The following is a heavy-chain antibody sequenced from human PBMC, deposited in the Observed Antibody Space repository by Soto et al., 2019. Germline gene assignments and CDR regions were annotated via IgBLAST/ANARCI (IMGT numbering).Heavy chain of an antibody. CDR2: ISSSSSYL. V-gene: IGHV3-21*01. Sequence: EVQLVESGGGLVKPGGSLRLSCAASGFTFSSYSMNWVRQAPGKGMEWVSSISSSSSYLYYADSVKGRVTISRDNANNSLYLQMNSLRAEDTAVYYCARDYVDGGCFDYWGHGTLVTVSS. J-gene: IGHJ4*01. CDR3: ARDYVDGGCFDY. CDR1: GFTFSSYS. D-gene: IGHD6-19*01.